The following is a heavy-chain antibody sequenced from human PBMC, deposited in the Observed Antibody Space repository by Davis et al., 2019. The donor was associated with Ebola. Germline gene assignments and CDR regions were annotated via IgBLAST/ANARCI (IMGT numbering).Heavy chain of an antibody. CDR1: GFTFSSYW. J-gene: IGHJ4*02. V-gene: IGHV3-7*03. D-gene: IGHD5-12*01. Sequence: GESLKISCAASGFTFSSYWMSWVRQAPGKGLEWVANIKQDGSEKYYVDSVKGRFTISRDNAKNSLYLQMNSLRAEDTAVYYCARAGYSGYDSDFDYWGQGTLVTVSS. CDR2: IKQDGSEK. CDR3: ARAGYSGYDSDFDY.